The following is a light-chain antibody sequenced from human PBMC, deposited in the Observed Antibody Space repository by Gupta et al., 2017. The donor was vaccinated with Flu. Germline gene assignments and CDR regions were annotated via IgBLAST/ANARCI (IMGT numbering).Light chain of an antibody. V-gene: IGLV1-40*01. CDR2: VKS. J-gene: IGLJ1*01. CDR3: QSDDSSRGLV. Sequence: QSVLSQPPSVSRAPGQRVTISCTGSSSNTGAGYDVRWHQNHAVTAHNLLIYVKSNRTAGAPEGFSASTAGTAASLAITVLQADEAADYYGQSDDSSRGLVFGCGTKVTVL. CDR1: SSNTGAGYD.